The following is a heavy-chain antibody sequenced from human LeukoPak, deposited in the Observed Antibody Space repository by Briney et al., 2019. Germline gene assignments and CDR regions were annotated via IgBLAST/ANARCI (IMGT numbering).Heavy chain of an antibody. V-gene: IGHV4-59*01. CDR2: IFFSGTT. CDR1: VDSITSSY. CDR3: ARVGSGGAWFDF. J-gene: IGHJ4*02. Sequence: SETLSLTCTVSVDSITSSYWSWIRQPPGKGLEWIGYIFFSGTTNYNPSLKSRVTISVDTSKNQFSLKMTSVTAADTAVYFCARVGSGGAWFDFWGQGTLVTVSS. D-gene: IGHD6-19*01.